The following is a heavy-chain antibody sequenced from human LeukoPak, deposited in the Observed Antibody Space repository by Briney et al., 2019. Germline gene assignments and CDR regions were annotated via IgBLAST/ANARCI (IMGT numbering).Heavy chain of an antibody. J-gene: IGHJ3*01. Sequence: SGTLSLTCTVSGGSISNSTNFGGWIRQPPGKEMEWIGSLYHSGRTYYNPSLKSRVTISEDSSKNQIYLKMTSVTVADTAVYYCAREFYDIAVGYSAQGDVFDVGGKGTVVSVSS. CDR3: AREFYDIAVGYSAQGDVFDV. D-gene: IGHD3-9*01. CDR2: LYHSGRT. CDR1: GGSISNSTNF. V-gene: IGHV4-39*07.